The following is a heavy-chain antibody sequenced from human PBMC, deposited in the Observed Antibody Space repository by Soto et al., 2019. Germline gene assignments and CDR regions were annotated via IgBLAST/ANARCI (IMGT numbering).Heavy chain of an antibody. D-gene: IGHD4-17*01. CDR3: ARGRGLRINWFDP. V-gene: IGHV4-59*12. CDR2: LYNTGST. J-gene: IGHJ5*02. CDR1: GASISRYY. Sequence: PSETLSLTCTVSGASISRYYWSWIRQSPGKGLEWIGYLYNTGSTIYNPSLKSRVTISVDTSKNQFSLKMNSVTAADTAVYYCARGRGLRINWFDPWGQGTLVTVSS.